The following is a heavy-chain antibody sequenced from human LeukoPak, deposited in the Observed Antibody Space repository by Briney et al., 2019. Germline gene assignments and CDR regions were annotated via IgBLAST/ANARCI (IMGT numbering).Heavy chain of an antibody. D-gene: IGHD2-2*01. V-gene: IGHV1-24*01. CDR1: GYTLTELS. J-gene: IGHJ6*03. CDR2: FDPEDGET. CDR3: AREGHWCSSTSCYYYMDV. Sequence: ASVKVSCKVSGYTLTELSMHWVRQAPGKGLEWMGGFDPEDGETVYAQKFQGRVTITADESTSTAYMELSSLRSEDTAVYYCAREGHWCSSTSCYYYMDVRGKGTTVTVSS.